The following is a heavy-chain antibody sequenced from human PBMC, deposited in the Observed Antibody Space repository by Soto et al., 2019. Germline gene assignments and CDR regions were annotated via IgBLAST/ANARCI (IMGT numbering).Heavy chain of an antibody. D-gene: IGHD1-20*01. V-gene: IGHV1-69*01. CDR1: GGTFSTYS. CDR3: ARGGRYPKSSNYYGMDV. J-gene: IGHJ6*02. Sequence: QVQLVQSGAEVKKPGSSVKVSCKASGGTFSTYSISWVRQAPGQGLEWMGGSLPIFGTAHYAQNFQVRVTITADESTSTAYLGLSSLRSDDTAVYYCARGGRYPKSSNYYGMDVWGQGTTVTVSS. CDR2: SLPIFGTA.